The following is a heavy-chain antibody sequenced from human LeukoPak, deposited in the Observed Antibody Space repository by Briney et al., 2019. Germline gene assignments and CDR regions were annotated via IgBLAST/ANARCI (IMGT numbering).Heavy chain of an antibody. J-gene: IGHJ4*02. CDR2: ISSSSSSTI. CDR3: ARIGNTAMVMVF. CDR1: GFTFSSYS. Sequence: GGSLRLSCTASGFTFSSYSMNWVRQAPGKGLEWVSYISSSSSSTIYYADSVKGRFTISRDNAKNSLYLQMNSLRAEDTAVYYCARIGNTAMVMVFWGQGTLVTVSS. D-gene: IGHD5-18*01. V-gene: IGHV3-48*01.